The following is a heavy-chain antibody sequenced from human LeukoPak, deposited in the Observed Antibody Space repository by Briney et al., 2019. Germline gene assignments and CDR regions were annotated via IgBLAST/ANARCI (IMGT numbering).Heavy chain of an antibody. CDR1: GYTFTSYD. D-gene: IGHD6-13*01. J-gene: IGHJ6*02. Sequence: VASVKVSRKASGYTFTSYDINWVRQATGQGLEWMGWMNPNSGNTGYAQKFQGRVTMTRNTSISTAYMELSSLRSEDTAVYYCARGGYSSSWYRGGYYYYGMDVWGQGTTVTVSS. CDR2: MNPNSGNT. V-gene: IGHV1-8*01. CDR3: ARGGYSSSWYRGGYYYYGMDV.